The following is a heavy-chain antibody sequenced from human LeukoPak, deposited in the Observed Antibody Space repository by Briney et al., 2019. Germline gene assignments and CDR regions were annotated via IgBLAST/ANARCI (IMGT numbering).Heavy chain of an antibody. CDR1: GFSFSNNP. CDR2: ISPDRT. V-gene: IGHV3-23*01. D-gene: IGHD3-10*01. Sequence: GSLRLSCAASGFSFSNNPMSWVRQAPGKGLEWVSAISPDRTYYADSVKGRLTISRDNYKNTVDLHINSPRAEDTAIYYCVKEHVDRAFTRSFEIWGQGTVVTVSS. J-gene: IGHJ3*02. CDR3: VKEHVDRAFTRSFEI.